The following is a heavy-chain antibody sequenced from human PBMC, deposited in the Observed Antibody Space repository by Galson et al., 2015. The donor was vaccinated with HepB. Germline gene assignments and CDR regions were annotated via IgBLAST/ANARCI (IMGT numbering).Heavy chain of an antibody. V-gene: IGHV3-30-3*01. CDR3: ARTIAARPYYYGMDV. J-gene: IGHJ6*02. CDR1: GFTFRSYA. CDR2: ISYDGSNK. D-gene: IGHD6-6*01. Sequence: SLRLSCAASGFTFRSYAMHWVRQAPGKGLEWVAVISYDGSNKYYADSVKGRFTISRDNSKNTLYLQMNSLRAEDTTVYYCARTIAARPYYYGMDVWGQGTTVTVSS.